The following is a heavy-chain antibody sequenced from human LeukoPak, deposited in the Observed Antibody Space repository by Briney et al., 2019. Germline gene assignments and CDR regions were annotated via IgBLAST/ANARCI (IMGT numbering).Heavy chain of an antibody. CDR3: AREPAIAARLYYYYYYMDV. V-gene: IGHV3-74*01. CDR2: INSDGSST. Sequence: GGSLRLSCAASGFTFSSYWMHWVRQAPGKGLVWVSRINSDGSSTSYADSVKGRLTISRDNAKNTLYLQMNSLRAEDTAVYYCAREPAIAARLYYYYYYMDVWGKGTTVTVSS. J-gene: IGHJ6*03. D-gene: IGHD6-6*01. CDR1: GFTFSSYW.